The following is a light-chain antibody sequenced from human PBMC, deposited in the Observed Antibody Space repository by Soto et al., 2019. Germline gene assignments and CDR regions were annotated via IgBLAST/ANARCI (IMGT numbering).Light chain of an antibody. Sequence: EIVLTQSPGTLSLCPGERATLSCRASQSVSSSYLAWYQQKPGQAPRLLIYGASSRATGIPDRFSGSGSGTDVSLIISRLEPEDFAVYYCQQFGSSSLFTFGPGTKVDVK. V-gene: IGKV3-20*01. J-gene: IGKJ3*01. CDR1: QSVSSSY. CDR3: QQFGSSSLFT. CDR2: GAS.